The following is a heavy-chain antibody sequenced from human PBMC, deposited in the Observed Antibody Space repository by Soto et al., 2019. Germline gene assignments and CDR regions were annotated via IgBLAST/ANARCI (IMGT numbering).Heavy chain of an antibody. CDR2: MNPNSGNT. CDR3: ARGLGSSSYFDFYFDY. J-gene: IGHJ4*02. D-gene: IGHD6-6*01. Sequence: QVQLVQSGAEVKKPGASVKVSCKASGYTFTSYDINWVRQATGQGLEWMGWMNPNSGNTGYAQKFQGRVTMTRNTXIXXAYMELSSLRSEDTAVYYCARGLGSSSYFDFYFDYWGQGTLVTVSS. CDR1: GYTFTSYD. V-gene: IGHV1-8*01.